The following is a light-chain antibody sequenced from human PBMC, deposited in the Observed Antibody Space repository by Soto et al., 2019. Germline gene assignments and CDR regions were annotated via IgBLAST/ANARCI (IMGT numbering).Light chain of an antibody. CDR1: NSNIGSNT. J-gene: IGLJ2*01. V-gene: IGLV1-44*01. Sequence: QSVLTQPPSASGTPGQRVTISCSGSNSNIGSNTVNWYQQLPGTAPKLLIYSNNQRPSGVPDRFSGSKSGTSASLAISGLQSDEEADYYCAAWDDSLNVVFGGGTQLTVL. CDR3: AAWDDSLNVV. CDR2: SNN.